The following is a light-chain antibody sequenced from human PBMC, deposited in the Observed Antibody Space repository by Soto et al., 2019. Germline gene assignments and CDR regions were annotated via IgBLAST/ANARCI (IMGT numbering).Light chain of an antibody. V-gene: IGKV1-39*01. CDR3: QQCFWHWT. Sequence: DIQMTQSPSSLSASVGDRFTITCLSSQSIGSYLNWYQQKPGKAPNLLIHGGSILQSGVPPRFGGSGSGTEFTLSITSLQPDDFATYYCQQCFWHWTFGQGTKVDIK. J-gene: IGKJ1*01. CDR1: QSIGSY. CDR2: GGS.